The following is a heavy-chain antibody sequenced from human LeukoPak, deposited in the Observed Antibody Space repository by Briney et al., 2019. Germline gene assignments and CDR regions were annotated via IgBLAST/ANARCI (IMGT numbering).Heavy chain of an antibody. D-gene: IGHD6-19*01. V-gene: IGHV3-23*01. Sequence: GGSLRLSCAASGFSFSSYAMSWVRQAPGKGLEWVSAISGSGGSTYYADSVKGRFTISRDNSKNTLYLQMNSLRAEDTAVYYCAKGQQWLVSYFDYWGQGTLVTVSS. CDR3: AKGQQWLVSYFDY. J-gene: IGHJ4*02. CDR1: GFSFSSYA. CDR2: ISGSGGST.